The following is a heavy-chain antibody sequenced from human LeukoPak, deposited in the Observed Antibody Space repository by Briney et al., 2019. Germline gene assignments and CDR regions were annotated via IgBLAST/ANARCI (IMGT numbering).Heavy chain of an antibody. J-gene: IGHJ6*03. CDR3: ARGQYWDYYYMDV. D-gene: IGHD2-15*01. CDR1: GFIFDDYG. V-gene: IGHV3-74*01. CDR2: INSDGSST. Sequence: GGSLRLSCAASGFIFDDYGMTWVRQAPGKGLVWVSRINSDGSSTSYADSVKGRFTISRDNAKNTLYLQMNSLRAEDTAVYYCARGQYWDYYYMDVWGKGTTVTVSS.